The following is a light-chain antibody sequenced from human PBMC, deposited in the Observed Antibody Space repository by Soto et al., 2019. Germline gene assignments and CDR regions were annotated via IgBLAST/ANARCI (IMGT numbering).Light chain of an antibody. V-gene: IGKV3-15*01. J-gene: IGKJ2*01. CDR3: QQYNTWPPYI. Sequence: EIVMTQSPATLSVSPGERATLSCRASQSVGSNLAWYQQKPGQAPRLLIYGSSTTATGIPARFSGSGSGTEFTLPISGLQSEDFAFYYCQQYNTWPPYIFGQGTKLEI. CDR1: QSVGSN. CDR2: GSS.